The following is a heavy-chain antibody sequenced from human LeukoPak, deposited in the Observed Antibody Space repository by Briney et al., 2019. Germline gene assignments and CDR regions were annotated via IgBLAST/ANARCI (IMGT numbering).Heavy chain of an antibody. Sequence: PGGSLRLSCAASGFTFSSYAMTWVRQAPGKGLEWVSAISGSGGSTYYADSVKGRFTISRDNSKNTLYLQMNSLRAEDTAVYYCAKDRARGAVAGTFDYWGQGTLVTVSS. V-gene: IGHV3-23*01. CDR3: AKDRARGAVAGTFDY. J-gene: IGHJ4*02. CDR2: ISGSGGST. CDR1: GFTFSSYA. D-gene: IGHD6-13*01.